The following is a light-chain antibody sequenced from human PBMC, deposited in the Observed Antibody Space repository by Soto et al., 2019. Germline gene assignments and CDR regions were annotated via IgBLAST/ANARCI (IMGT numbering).Light chain of an antibody. Sequence: DIQMTQSPSSVSASVGERVTITCRASQDISGWLAWFQQKPGKAPNLLIYAASILQSGVPSRFSGSGSGTDFTLTITYLQPEDFATYYCQQANSFPWTFGQGTKVDIK. CDR1: QDISGW. CDR2: AAS. J-gene: IGKJ1*01. CDR3: QQANSFPWT. V-gene: IGKV1-12*01.